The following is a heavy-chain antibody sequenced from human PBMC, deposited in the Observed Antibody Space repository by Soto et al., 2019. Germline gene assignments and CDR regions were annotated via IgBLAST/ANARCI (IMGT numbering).Heavy chain of an antibody. D-gene: IGHD1-1*01. CDR3: AQKPPSTLQGWAVGMEF. V-gene: IGHV3-53*02. CDR2: TFTGGST. CDR1: GFSVTTNY. J-gene: IGHJ6*02. Sequence: EVQLVETGGGLIQPGGSLRLSCLASGFSVTTNYIIWVRQPPGKGLEWVSTTFTGGSTHYADSVKGRFSISRDNSKNTVYLQINNYLVEDTAVYYCAQKPPSTLQGWAVGMEFWGQVTTVSVSS.